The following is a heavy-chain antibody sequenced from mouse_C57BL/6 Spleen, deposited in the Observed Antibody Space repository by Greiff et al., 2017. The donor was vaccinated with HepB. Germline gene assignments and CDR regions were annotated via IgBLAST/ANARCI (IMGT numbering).Heavy chain of an antibody. J-gene: IGHJ3*01. D-gene: IGHD2-4*01. V-gene: IGHV5-12*01. Sequence: EVKLVESGGGLVQPGGSLKLSCAASGFSFSAYYMYWVRQTPEKRLEWVAYISNGGGSTYYQDTIKGRFTISRDNAKNTLYLQMSRLKSEDTAMYYCASVYDFSWFTYWGQGTLVTVSA. CDR3: ASVYDFSWFTY. CDR1: GFSFSAYY. CDR2: ISNGGGST.